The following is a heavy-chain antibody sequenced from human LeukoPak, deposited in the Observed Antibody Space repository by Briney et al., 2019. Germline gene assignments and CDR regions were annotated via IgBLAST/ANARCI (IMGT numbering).Heavy chain of an antibody. J-gene: IGHJ5*02. CDR2: INPNSGGT. CDR1: GYTFTGYY. Sequence: ASVKVSCKASGYTFTGYYMHWVRQAPGQGLEWMGWINPNSGGTNYAQKFQGRVTITRNTSISTAYMELSSLRSEDTAVYYCARGGSSWSTWFDPWGQGTLVTVSS. D-gene: IGHD6-13*01. V-gene: IGHV1-2*02. CDR3: ARGGSSWSTWFDP.